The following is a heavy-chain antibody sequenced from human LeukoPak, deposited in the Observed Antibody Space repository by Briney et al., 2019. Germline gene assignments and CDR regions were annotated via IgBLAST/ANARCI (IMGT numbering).Heavy chain of an antibody. V-gene: IGHV3-21*01. D-gene: IGHD6-19*01. CDR3: ARVFGSGWYSAANDY. CDR2: ISSSSSYI. Sequence: PGGSLRLSCAASGFTFSSYCMNWVRQAPGKGLEWVSFISSSSSYIYYADSVKGRFTISRDNAKNSLYLQMNSLRAEDTAVYYCARVFGSGWYSAANDYWGQGTLVTVSS. J-gene: IGHJ4*02. CDR1: GFTFSSYC.